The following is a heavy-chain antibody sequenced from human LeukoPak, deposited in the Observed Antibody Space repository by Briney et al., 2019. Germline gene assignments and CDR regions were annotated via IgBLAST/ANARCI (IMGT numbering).Heavy chain of an antibody. J-gene: IGHJ3*02. CDR1: GGSISSGDYY. Sequence: SETLSLTCTVSGGSISSGDYYWSWIRQPPGKGLEWIGYIYYSGSTYYSPSIKSRVTISVDTSKTQFSLKLSSVTAADTAVYYCARVIAVVPAHFPRAFDIWGQGTMVTVSS. V-gene: IGHV4-30-4*08. CDR3: ARVIAVVPAHFPRAFDI. CDR2: IYYSGST. D-gene: IGHD2-2*01.